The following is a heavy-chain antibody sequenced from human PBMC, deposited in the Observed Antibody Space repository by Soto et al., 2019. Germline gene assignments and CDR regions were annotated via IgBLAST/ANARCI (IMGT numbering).Heavy chain of an antibody. CDR2: ISGSGGST. V-gene: IGHV3-23*01. J-gene: IGHJ6*02. CDR3: AEGEVVQAAIIYYGMDV. Sequence: GGSLRLSCAASGFTFSSYAMSWVRQAPGKGLEWVSAISGSGGSTYYADSVKGRFTISRDNSKNTLYLQMNSLRAEDTAVYYCAEGEVVQAAIIYYGMDVSGQGTTVTVYS. D-gene: IGHD2-2*01. CDR1: GFTFSSYA.